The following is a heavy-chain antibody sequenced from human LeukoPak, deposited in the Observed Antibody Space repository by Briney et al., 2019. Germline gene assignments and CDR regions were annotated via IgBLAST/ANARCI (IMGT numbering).Heavy chain of an antibody. J-gene: IGHJ3*01. Sequence: SETLPLTCTVSGGSISSYYWSWIRQPPGKGLEWIGYIYYSGSTNYNPSLKSRVTISVDTSKNQFSLKLSSVTAADTAVYYCARGYCSGGSCYNADLWGQGTMVTVSS. CDR1: GGSISSYY. V-gene: IGHV4-59*01. CDR2: IYYSGST. D-gene: IGHD2-15*01. CDR3: ARGYCSGGSCYNADL.